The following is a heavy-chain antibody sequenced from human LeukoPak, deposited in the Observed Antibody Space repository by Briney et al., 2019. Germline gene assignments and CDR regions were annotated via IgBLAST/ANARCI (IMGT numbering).Heavy chain of an antibody. CDR2: IYSGGST. CDR3: AIGQSSSNYPLGY. Sequence: QPGGSLRLSCAASGFTVSSNYMSWVRQAPGKGLEWVSVIYSGGSTYYADSVKGRVTISRDNSKNTLYLQMNSLRAEDTAVYYSAIGQSSSNYPLGYWGQGTLVTVSS. D-gene: IGHD4-11*01. V-gene: IGHV3-53*01. CDR1: GFTVSSNY. J-gene: IGHJ4*02.